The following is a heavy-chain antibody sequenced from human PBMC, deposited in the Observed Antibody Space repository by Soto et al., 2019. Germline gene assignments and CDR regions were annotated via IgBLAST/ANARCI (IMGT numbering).Heavy chain of an antibody. Sequence: QITLKESGPTLVKPTQTRTLTCTFSGFSLSTSGVGVGWIRQPPGKALECLALTYWDDDKRYSPSLKSRLTITKYTSKNQVVLTMTNMDPVDTATYYCAHRQRTVYFDYWGQGTLVTVSS. V-gene: IGHV2-5*02. J-gene: IGHJ4*02. CDR3: AHRQRTVYFDY. CDR1: GFSLSTSGVG. D-gene: IGHD4-17*01. CDR2: TYWDDDK.